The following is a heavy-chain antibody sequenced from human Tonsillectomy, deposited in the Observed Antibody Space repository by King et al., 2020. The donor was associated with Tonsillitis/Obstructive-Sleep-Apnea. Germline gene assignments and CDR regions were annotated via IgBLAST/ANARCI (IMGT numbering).Heavy chain of an antibody. CDR1: GYSFTNYW. D-gene: IGHD1-26*01. Sequence: VQLVQSGAEVKKPGESLKISCKGSGYSFTNYWIGWVRQMPGKGLEWMGIIYPGDSDTRYSPSFQGQVTISADKSITTAYLQWSGLKASDSAMYYCARGRQSGSYQNWLDPWGQGTLVTVSS. CDR2: IYPGDSDT. V-gene: IGHV5-51*01. CDR3: ARGRQSGSYQNWLDP. J-gene: IGHJ5*02.